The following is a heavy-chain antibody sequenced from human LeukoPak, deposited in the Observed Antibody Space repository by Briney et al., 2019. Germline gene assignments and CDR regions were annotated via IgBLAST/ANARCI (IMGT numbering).Heavy chain of an antibody. V-gene: IGHV1-69*06. CDR2: IIPIFGTA. D-gene: IGHD4-11*01. CDR1: GGTFSSYA. J-gene: IGHJ5*02. Sequence: SVKVSCKASGGTFSSYAISWVRQAPGQGLEWMGGIIPIFGTANYAQKFQGRVTITADKSTSTAYMELSSLRSEDTAVYYCALTTVTLNWFDPWGQGTLVTVSS. CDR3: ALTTVTLNWFDP.